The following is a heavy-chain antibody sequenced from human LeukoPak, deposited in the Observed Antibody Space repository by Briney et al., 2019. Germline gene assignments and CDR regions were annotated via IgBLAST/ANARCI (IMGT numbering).Heavy chain of an antibody. V-gene: IGHV3-48*01. Sequence: GGSLRLSCAASGFTFSSYSMNWVRQAPGKGLEWVSYISSNSSTIYYADSVKGRFTISRDNAKNSLYLQMNSLRAEDTAVYYCARASFDYWGQGTLVTVSS. CDR1: GFTFSSYS. CDR3: ARASFDY. CDR2: ISSNSSTI. J-gene: IGHJ4*02.